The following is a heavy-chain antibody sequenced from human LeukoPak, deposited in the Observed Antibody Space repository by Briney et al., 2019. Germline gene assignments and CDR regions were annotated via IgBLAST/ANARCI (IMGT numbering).Heavy chain of an antibody. CDR1: GGSISSGSYY. V-gene: IGHV4-61*02. CDR2: IYTSGST. J-gene: IGHJ4*02. Sequence: SETLSLTCTVSGGSISSGSYYWNWIQQPAGKGLEWIGRIYTSGSTNYNPSLKSRVTISVDTSKNQFSLKLSSVTAADTAVYYCAREDGSSWTTFDYWGQGTLVTVSS. CDR3: AREDGSSWTTFDY. D-gene: IGHD6-13*01.